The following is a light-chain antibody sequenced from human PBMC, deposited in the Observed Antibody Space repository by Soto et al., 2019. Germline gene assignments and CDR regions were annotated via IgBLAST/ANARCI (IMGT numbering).Light chain of an antibody. V-gene: IGKV3-15*01. CDR3: QQYNEWPRT. CDR2: GAS. Sequence: ETVMTQSPATLSVSPGERVTLSCRASQSVRTNLVWYQQSPGQPPRLLIYGASDRVAGVPDRFSGSGSGTDFTLTISGLQSGDCAVYYCQQYNEWPRTFGQGTKLEIK. CDR1: QSVRTN. J-gene: IGKJ2*01.